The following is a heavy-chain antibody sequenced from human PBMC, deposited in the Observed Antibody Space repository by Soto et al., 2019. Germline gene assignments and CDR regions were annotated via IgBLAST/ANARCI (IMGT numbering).Heavy chain of an antibody. J-gene: IGHJ5*02. CDR2: IYSTGST. CDR3: ARDEYYDSNNWFDT. CDR1: GGSIKNYY. D-gene: IGHD3-22*01. V-gene: IGHV4-4*07. Sequence: SETLSLTCTVSGGSIKNYYWSWIRQPAGKGPEWIGRIYSTGSTNYNASLKSRVTMSVDTSNNQFSLRLRSVTAADTAVYYCARDEYYDSNNWFDTWGQGTLVNVS.